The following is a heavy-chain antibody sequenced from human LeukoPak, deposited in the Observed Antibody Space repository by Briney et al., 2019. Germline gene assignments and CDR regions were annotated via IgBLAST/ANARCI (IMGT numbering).Heavy chain of an antibody. CDR1: GYTSTSYD. D-gene: IGHD5-24*01. Sequence: ASVKVSCKASGYTSTSYDINWVRQATGQGLEWMGWMNPNSGNTGYAQKFQGRVTITRNTSISTAYMELSSLRSEDTAVYYCARWLQYDYYYYMDVWGKGTTVTVSS. CDR3: ARWLQYDYYYYMDV. J-gene: IGHJ6*03. V-gene: IGHV1-8*03. CDR2: MNPNSGNT.